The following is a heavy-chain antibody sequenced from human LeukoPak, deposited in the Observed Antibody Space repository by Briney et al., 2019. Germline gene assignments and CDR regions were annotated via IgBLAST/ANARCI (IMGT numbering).Heavy chain of an antibody. D-gene: IGHD6-13*01. CDR1: GGSFSGYY. CDR3: AXXXXHWQQLVKWFDP. V-gene: IGHV4-34*01. Sequence: PSETLSLTCAVYGGSFSGYYWSWIRQPPGKGLEWIGEINHSGSTNYNPSLKSRVTISVDTSKNQFSLKLSSVTAADTAVYYFAXXXXHWQQLVKWFDPWGQGTLVTVSS. J-gene: IGHJ5*02. CDR2: INHSGST.